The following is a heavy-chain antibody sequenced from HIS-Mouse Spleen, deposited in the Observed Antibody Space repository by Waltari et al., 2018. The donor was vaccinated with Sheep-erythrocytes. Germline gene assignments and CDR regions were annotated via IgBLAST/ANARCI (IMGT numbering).Heavy chain of an antibody. J-gene: IGHJ4*02. Sequence: QVQLVQSGAEVKKPGASVKVSCKASGYTFTGYYMHWVRQAPGQGLEWMGWINPNSGGTNYAQKFQGRFTMTRDTSISTAYMELSRLRSDDTAVYYCASGVIPYGSGSYFLDYWGQGTLVTVSS. CDR2: INPNSGGT. CDR3: ASGVIPYGSGSYFLDY. D-gene: IGHD3-10*01. CDR1: GYTFTGYY. V-gene: IGHV1-2*02.